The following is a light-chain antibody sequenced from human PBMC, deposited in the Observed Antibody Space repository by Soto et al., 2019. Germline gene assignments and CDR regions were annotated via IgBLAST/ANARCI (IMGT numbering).Light chain of an antibody. J-gene: IGKJ4*01. V-gene: IGKV1-5*01. Sequence: DIQMTQSPSTLSASIGDTVNITCRANQRISSWLAWYQEKPGKAPKLLISEGSSLESGVTSRFSGSGSGTEFTLTISSLQPDDLATYYCQQYNSSTLTFGGGTKVEIK. CDR3: QQYNSSTLT. CDR1: QRISSW. CDR2: EGS.